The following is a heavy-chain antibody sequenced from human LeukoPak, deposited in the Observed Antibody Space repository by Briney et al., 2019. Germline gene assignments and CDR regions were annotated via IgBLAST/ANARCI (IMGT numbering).Heavy chain of an antibody. J-gene: IGHJ4*02. V-gene: IGHV3-30*02. CDR1: GFTFSSYG. CDR3: AKDRSYYDFWSGYCFDY. CDR2: IRYDGSNK. Sequence: PGGSLRLSCAASGFTFSSYGMHWVRQAPGKGLEWVAFIRYDGSNKYYVDSVKGRFTISRDNSKNTLYLQMNSLRAEDTAVYYCAKDRSYYDFWSGYCFDYWGQGTLVTVSS. D-gene: IGHD3-3*01.